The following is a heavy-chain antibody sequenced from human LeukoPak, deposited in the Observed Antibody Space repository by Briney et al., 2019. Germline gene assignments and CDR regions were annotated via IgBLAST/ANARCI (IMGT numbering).Heavy chain of an antibody. Sequence: TGGSLRLSCAASGFTVSSTYMNWVRQAPGRGLEWVSYISSSSSTIYYADSVKGRFTISRDNAKNSLYLQMNSLRDEDTAVYYCARDPLVEMATYYFDYWGQGTLVTVSS. CDR1: GFTVSSTY. D-gene: IGHD5-24*01. V-gene: IGHV3-48*02. J-gene: IGHJ4*02. CDR3: ARDPLVEMATYYFDY. CDR2: ISSSSSTI.